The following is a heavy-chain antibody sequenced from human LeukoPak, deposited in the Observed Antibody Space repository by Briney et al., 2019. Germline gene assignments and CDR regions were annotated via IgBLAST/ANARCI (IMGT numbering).Heavy chain of an antibody. D-gene: IGHD5-12*01. J-gene: IGHJ4*02. V-gene: IGHV3-21*04. CDR1: GFTFSGYS. CDR2: ISSSSSYI. CDR3: AREYSGYDRFDY. Sequence: PGGSLRLSCAASGFTFSGYSMNWVRQAPGKGLEWVSSISSSSSYIYYADSVKGRFTISRDNARNSLYLEMNSLRAEDTAVYYCAREYSGYDRFDYWGQGTLVTVSS.